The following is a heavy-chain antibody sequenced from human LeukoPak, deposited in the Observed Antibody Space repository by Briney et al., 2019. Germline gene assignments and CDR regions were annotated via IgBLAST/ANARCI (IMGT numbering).Heavy chain of an antibody. CDR2: ISYDGSDK. D-gene: IGHD4-23*01. J-gene: IGHJ4*02. CDR3: ARGRPHGNDY. V-gene: IGHV3-30-3*01. CDR1: GFTFSNYA. Sequence: PGGSLRLSCAASGFTFSNYAMHWVRQAPGKGLEWVAVISYDGSDKYYADSVKGRFSISRDNAKNTLYLQMNSLRVEDTAVYYCARGRPHGNDYWGQGTLVTVSS.